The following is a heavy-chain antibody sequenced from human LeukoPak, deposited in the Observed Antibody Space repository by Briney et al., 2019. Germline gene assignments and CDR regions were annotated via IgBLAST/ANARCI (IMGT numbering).Heavy chain of an antibody. V-gene: IGHV3-23*01. D-gene: IGHD6-13*01. CDR2: IGGRGAST. CDR3: ARDGKLGTSWFLDH. CDR1: GFTFSSYA. J-gene: IGHJ4*02. Sequence: GGSLRLSCAASGFTFSSYAMNWVRQAPGKGLEWVSGIGGRGASTHYGDAVNGRFTISRDNSKDTLYLQIHSLRVEDTAIYYCARDGKLGTSWFLDHWGQGVLVTVSS.